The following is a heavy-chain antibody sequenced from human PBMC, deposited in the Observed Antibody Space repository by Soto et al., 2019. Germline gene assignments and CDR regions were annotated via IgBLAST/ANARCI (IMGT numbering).Heavy chain of an antibody. D-gene: IGHD3-3*01. CDR2: TYYRSKWYN. CDR1: GDSVSSNSAA. J-gene: IGHJ6*02. Sequence: SQTLSLTCAISGDSVSSNSAAWNWTRQSPSRGLEWLGRTYYRSKWYNDYAVSVKSRITINPDTSKNQFSLQLNSVTPEDTAVYYCARDRAQYYDFWSGYYYYYYYGMDVWGQGTTVTVSS. V-gene: IGHV6-1*01. CDR3: ARDRAQYYDFWSGYYYYYYYGMDV.